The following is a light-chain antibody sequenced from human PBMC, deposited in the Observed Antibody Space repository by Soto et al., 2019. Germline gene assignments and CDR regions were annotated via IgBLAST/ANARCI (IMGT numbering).Light chain of an antibody. CDR1: SSDVGGYNY. Sequence: QSALTQPASVSGSPGQSITISCTGTSSDVGGYNYVSWYQQHPGTSPKLMIYEVSNQPSGVSNGFSGTKSGNTASLTISGLQAEDEADYYCSSYTSSSTRVFGGGTKLTVL. CDR3: SSYTSSSTRV. CDR2: EVS. J-gene: IGLJ2*01. V-gene: IGLV2-14*01.